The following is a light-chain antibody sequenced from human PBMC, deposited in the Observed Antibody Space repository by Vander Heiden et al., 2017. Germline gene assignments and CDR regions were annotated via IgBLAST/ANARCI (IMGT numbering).Light chain of an antibody. Sequence: QSVPTQPPSASATPGQKVSMSCSGSSSNIGKNDVSWYEQLPGTAPKLLIYRSDQRPSGVPDRFSGSKSGTSASLAIGGLRSEDEATYYCATWDDSLSSPVFGGGTKLTV. CDR2: RSD. CDR1: SSNIGKND. V-gene: IGLV1-47*01. CDR3: ATWDDSLSSPV. J-gene: IGLJ3*02.